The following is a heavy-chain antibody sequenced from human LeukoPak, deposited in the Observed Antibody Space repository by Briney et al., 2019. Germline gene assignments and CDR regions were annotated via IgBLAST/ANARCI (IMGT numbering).Heavy chain of an antibody. D-gene: IGHD1-26*01. Sequence: SVKVSCKASGGTFSSYAINWVRQAPGQGLEWMGGIIPIFGTANYAQKFQGRVTITADESTSTAYMELSSLRSEDTAVYYCASVVGASYYYYYYMDVWGKGTTVTVSS. V-gene: IGHV1-69*13. J-gene: IGHJ6*03. CDR3: ASVVGASYYYYYYMDV. CDR1: GGTFSSYA. CDR2: IIPIFGTA.